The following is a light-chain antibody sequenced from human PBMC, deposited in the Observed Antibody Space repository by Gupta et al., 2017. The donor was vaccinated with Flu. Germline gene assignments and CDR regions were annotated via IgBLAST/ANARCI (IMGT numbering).Light chain of an antibody. CDR3: KKRSNGHPYT. J-gene: IGKJ2*01. V-gene: IGKV3-11*01. CDR2: YAS. Sequence: EIVLTQSPATLSLSPGARATLSCRASPSVGTYLAWYQQKTGQTPRLLIYYASNRATGIPARFSGSWSGTDFTRTISSLEPEDFAVYYCKKRSNGHPYTFGQGTRLEIK. CDR1: PSVGTY.